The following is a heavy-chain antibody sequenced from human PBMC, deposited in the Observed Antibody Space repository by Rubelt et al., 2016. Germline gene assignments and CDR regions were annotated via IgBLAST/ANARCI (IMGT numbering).Heavy chain of an antibody. Sequence: QVQLRHWGAGLLKPSETLSLTCTVSGGSMTKKYWTWIRQPPGKGLQWIGYIYYTGGPNYSTSLKSRVSISIDTSKNQFSRNLTSVTAADTAVYYCASHFDFWSAIDNWGRGTLVTVSS. CDR3: ASHFDFWSAIDN. V-gene: IGHV4-59*08. CDR1: GGSMTKKY. D-gene: IGHD3-3*01. J-gene: IGHJ4*02. CDR2: IYYTGGP.